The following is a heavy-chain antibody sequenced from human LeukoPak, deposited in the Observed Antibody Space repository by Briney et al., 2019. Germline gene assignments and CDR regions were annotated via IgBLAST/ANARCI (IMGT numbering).Heavy chain of an antibody. Sequence: SSETLSLTCTVSGGSINNYYWSWIRQPPGKAVEWIGYVYYSGSTNYNPSLKSRVTISVDSSKTQFSLKLRSATAADTAVYFCARDSRYASGRAFVNWGQGTLVTVSS. CDR1: GGSINNYY. V-gene: IGHV4-59*01. D-gene: IGHD6-19*01. CDR2: VYYSGST. CDR3: ARDSRYASGRAFVN. J-gene: IGHJ4*02.